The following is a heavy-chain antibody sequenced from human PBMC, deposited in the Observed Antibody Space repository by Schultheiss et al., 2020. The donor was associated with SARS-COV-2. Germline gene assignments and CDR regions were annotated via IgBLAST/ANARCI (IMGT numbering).Heavy chain of an antibody. D-gene: IGHD3-3*01. CDR3: ASDQYYDFWSGWPTVDY. J-gene: IGHJ4*02. Sequence: SVKVSCKASGGTFSSYAISWVRQAPGQGLEWMGGIIPIFGTANYAQKFQGRVTITADESTSTAYMELSSLRSEDTAVYYCASDQYYDFWSGWPTVDYWGQGTLVTVSS. CDR2: IIPIFGTA. V-gene: IGHV1-69*13. CDR1: GGTFSSYA.